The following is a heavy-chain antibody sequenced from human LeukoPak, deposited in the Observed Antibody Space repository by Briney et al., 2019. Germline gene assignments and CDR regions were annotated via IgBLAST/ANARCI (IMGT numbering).Heavy chain of an antibody. CDR1: GGSISSYY. CDR2: IYYSGST. V-gene: IGHV4-59*08. D-gene: IGHD6-19*01. CDR3: ARLMSHSSGIFFDY. J-gene: IGHJ4*02. Sequence: SETLSLTCTVSGGSISSYYWSWIRQLPGKGLEWIGYIYYSGSTNYNPPLKSRVTMSVDTSKNQFSLKLSSVTAADTAVYYCARLMSHSSGIFFDYWGQGTLVTVSS.